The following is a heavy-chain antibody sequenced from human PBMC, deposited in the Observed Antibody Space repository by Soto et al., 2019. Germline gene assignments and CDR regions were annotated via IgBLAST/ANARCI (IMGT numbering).Heavy chain of an antibody. CDR1: GGSLSGYF. J-gene: IGHJ4*02. CDR2: IYNIGST. Sequence: PSETLSLTFTVSGGSLSGYFWSWLRQPPGKGLEWIGYIYNIGSTNYNPSLRSRVTMSIDTSQEQFSLNLSSVTATDTAVYYCARHVNLPLAGTGFDSWSRGTLVTVSS. CDR3: ARHVNLPLAGTGFDS. D-gene: IGHD6-19*01. V-gene: IGHV4-59*08.